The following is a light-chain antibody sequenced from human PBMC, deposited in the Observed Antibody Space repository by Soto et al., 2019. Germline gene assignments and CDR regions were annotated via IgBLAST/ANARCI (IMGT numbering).Light chain of an antibody. V-gene: IGLV2-14*01. CDR1: SSDVGGYNY. Sequence: QSALTQPASVSGSPGQSITISCTGTSSDVGGYNYVSWYQQHPGKAPKLMIYDVSNRPSGVSNRFSGSRSGNTASLIISGLQTEDEAEYYCSSYTVSSTVIFGGGTKLTVL. CDR2: DVS. CDR3: SSYTVSSTVI. J-gene: IGLJ2*01.